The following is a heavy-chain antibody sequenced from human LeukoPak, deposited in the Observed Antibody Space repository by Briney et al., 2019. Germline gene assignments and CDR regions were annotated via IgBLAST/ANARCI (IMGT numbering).Heavy chain of an antibody. V-gene: IGHV3-23*01. CDR1: GFTFSSYA. CDR3: ANRVLGYLGEY. D-gene: IGHD3-16*01. Sequence: AGSLRLSCAASGFTFSSYALSWVRQAPGQGLERVSAISGSYGSTYYSDSAKGRFTISRDNSNNTLYLQMNSLRAEDTAVYYCANRVLGYLGEYWGQGTLVTVSS. CDR2: ISGSYGST. J-gene: IGHJ4*02.